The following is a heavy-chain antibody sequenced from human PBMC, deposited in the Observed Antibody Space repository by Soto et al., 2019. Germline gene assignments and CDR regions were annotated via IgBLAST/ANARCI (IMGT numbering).Heavy chain of an antibody. V-gene: IGHV1-69*04. CDR1: GGTFSSYT. CDR3: ARDRIPYYDSSGHHNALDY. CDR2: IIPILGIA. Sequence: GASVKVSCKASGGTFSSYTISWVRQAPGQGLEWMGRIIPILGIANYAQKFQGRVTITADKSTSTAYMELSSLRSEDTAVYYCARDRIPYYDSSGHHNALDYWGQGTLVTVSS. J-gene: IGHJ4*02. D-gene: IGHD3-22*01.